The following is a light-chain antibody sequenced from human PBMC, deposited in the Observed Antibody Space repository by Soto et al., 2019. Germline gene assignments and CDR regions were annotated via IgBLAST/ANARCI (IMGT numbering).Light chain of an antibody. V-gene: IGKV3-20*01. CDR2: GAS. CDR1: QSVSSSY. J-gene: IGKJ1*01. Sequence: EIVMTQSPATLSVSPGERATLSCRASQSVSSSYLAWYQQKPGRAPRLLIYGASSRATGIPDRLSGSGSGTDFTLTISRLEPEDFAVYYCQQYGSSPKTFGQGTKVDIK. CDR3: QQYGSSPKT.